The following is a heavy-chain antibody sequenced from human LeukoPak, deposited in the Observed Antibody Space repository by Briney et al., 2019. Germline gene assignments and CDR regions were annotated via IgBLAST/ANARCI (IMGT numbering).Heavy chain of an antibody. CDR1: GGSISSSY. V-gene: IGHV4-59*01. CDR3: ARQRLERHYYDSSGYYYFDY. D-gene: IGHD3-22*01. Sequence: SETLSLTCTVSGGSISSSYWSWIRQPPGKGLEWIGYIYYSGSTNYNPSLKSRVTISVDTSKNQFSLNLSSVTAADTAVYYCARQRLERHYYDSSGYYYFDYWGQGTLVTVSS. CDR2: IYYSGST. J-gene: IGHJ4*02.